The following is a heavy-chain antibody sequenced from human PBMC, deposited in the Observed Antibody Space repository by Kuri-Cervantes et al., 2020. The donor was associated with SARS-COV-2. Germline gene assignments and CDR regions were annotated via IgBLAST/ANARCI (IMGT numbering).Heavy chain of an antibody. V-gene: IGHV4-34*01. Sequence: GSLRLSCAVYGGSSSGYYWSWIRQPPGKGLEWIGEINHSGSTNYNPSLKSRVTISVDTSKNQFSLKLSSVTAADTAVYYCARDQYYYYGMDVWGQGTTVTVSS. CDR3: ARDQYYYYGMDV. CDR2: INHSGST. J-gene: IGHJ6*02. CDR1: GGSSSGYY.